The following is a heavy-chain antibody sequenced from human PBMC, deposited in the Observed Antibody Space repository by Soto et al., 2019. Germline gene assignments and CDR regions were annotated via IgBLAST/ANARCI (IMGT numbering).Heavy chain of an antibody. CDR3: ARGLYNWSSGWYYFDY. D-gene: IGHD6-19*01. V-gene: IGHV4-59*01. Sequence: PSETLSLTCTVSGGSISSYYWSWIRQPPGKGLEWIGYIYYSGSTNYNPSLKSRVTISVDTSKNQFSLKLSSVTAADTAVYYCARGLYNWSSGWYYFDYWGQGTLVIVSS. J-gene: IGHJ4*02. CDR2: IYYSGST. CDR1: GGSISSYY.